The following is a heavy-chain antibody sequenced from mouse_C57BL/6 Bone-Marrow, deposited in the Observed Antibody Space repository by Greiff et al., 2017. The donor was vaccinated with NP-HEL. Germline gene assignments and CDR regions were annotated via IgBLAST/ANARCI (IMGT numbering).Heavy chain of an antibody. Sequence: QVQLQQSGAELVRPGTSVKVSCKASGYAFTNYLLEWVKQRPGQGLEWIGVINPGSGGTNYNEKFKGKATLTADKSSSTAYMQLSSLTSEDSAVYFCARFYDGYYCAMDYWGQGTSVTVSS. D-gene: IGHD2-3*01. CDR3: ARFYDGYYCAMDY. CDR2: INPGSGGT. CDR1: GYAFTNYL. J-gene: IGHJ4*01. V-gene: IGHV1-54*01.